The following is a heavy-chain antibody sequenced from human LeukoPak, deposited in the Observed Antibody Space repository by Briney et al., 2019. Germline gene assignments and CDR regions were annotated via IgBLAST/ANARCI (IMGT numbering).Heavy chain of an antibody. Sequence: PGGSLRLSCAASGFTVSSNYMSWVRQAPGKGLEWVSVIYSGSSTYYADSVKGRFTISRDNSKNTVYLQVNSLRAEDTAVYYCAREGTTTSFDHWGQGTLVTVSS. V-gene: IGHV3-53*01. J-gene: IGHJ4*02. CDR2: IYSGSST. CDR1: GFTVSSNY. CDR3: AREGTTTSFDH. D-gene: IGHD1-26*01.